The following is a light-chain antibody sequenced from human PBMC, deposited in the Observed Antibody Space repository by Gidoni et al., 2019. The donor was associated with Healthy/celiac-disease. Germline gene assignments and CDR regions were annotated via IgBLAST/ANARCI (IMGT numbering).Light chain of an antibody. CDR1: QSVSSSY. Sequence: EIVFTQSPGTLSLSPGERATLPSRASQSVSSSYLAGYQQKPGQAPRLLIDGASSRATGIPDRFSGRGSGTDFTLAISRLEPEDFAVYYCRQYGSSLYTFGQXTKLEIK. J-gene: IGKJ2*01. CDR3: RQYGSSLYT. CDR2: GAS. V-gene: IGKV3-20*01.